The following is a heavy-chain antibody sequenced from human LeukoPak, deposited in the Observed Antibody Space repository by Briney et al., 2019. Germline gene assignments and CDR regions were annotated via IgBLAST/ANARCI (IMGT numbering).Heavy chain of an antibody. CDR3: AKMQQLVLTPWFDL. D-gene: IGHD6-13*01. J-gene: IGHJ5*02. V-gene: IGHV3-23*01. CDR1: GFTFSSDA. Sequence: PGGSLRLSCAASGFTFSSDAMSWVRQAPGKGLEWVSAISGSGGSTYYADSVKGRFTISRDNSKNTLYLQMNSLRAEDTAVYYCAKMQQLVLTPWFDLWGQGTLVTVSS. CDR2: ISGSGGST.